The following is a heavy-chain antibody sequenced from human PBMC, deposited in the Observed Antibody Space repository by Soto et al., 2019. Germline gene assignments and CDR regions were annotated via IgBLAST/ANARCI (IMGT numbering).Heavy chain of an antibody. CDR1: GGSFSGYY. D-gene: IGHD2-2*01. V-gene: IGHV4-34*01. CDR3: ARVVEYQLLFMPWFDP. Sequence: SETLSLTCAVYGGSFSGYYWSWIRQPPGKGLEWIGEINHSGSTNYNPSLKSRVTISVDTSKNQFSLKLSSVTAADTAVYYCARVVEYQLLFMPWFDPWGQGTLVTVSS. J-gene: IGHJ5*02. CDR2: INHSGST.